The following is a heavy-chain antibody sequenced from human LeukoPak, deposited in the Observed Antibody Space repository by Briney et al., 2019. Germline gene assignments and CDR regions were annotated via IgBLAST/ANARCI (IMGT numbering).Heavy chain of an antibody. CDR2: ISSSSSYI. V-gene: IGHV3-21*01. D-gene: IGHD3-3*01. CDR1: GFTFSSYS. CDR3: AREALYYDFWSGYYGQYYLDY. Sequence: GGSLRLSCAASGFTFSSYSMNWVRRAPGKGLEWVSSISSSSSYIYYADSVKGRFTISRDNAKNSLYLQMNSLRAEDTAVYYCAREALYYDFWSGYYGQYYLDYWGQGTLVTVSS. J-gene: IGHJ4*02.